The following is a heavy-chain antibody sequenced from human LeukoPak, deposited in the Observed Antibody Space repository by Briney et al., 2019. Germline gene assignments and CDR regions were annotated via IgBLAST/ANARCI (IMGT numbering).Heavy chain of an antibody. J-gene: IGHJ4*02. CDR1: GFTVSSNY. D-gene: IGHD5-18*01. CDR3: ARDVRYSYGTD. Sequence: GSLRLSCAASGFTVSSNYMSWVRQAPGKGLEWVSVIYSGGSTYYADSVEGRFTISRDNSKNTLYLQMNSLRAEDTAVYYCARDVRYSYGTDWGQGTLVTVSS. CDR2: IYSGGST. V-gene: IGHV3-53*01.